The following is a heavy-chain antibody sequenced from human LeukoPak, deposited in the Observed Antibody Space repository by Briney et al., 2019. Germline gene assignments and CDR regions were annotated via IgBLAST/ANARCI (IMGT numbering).Heavy chain of an antibody. D-gene: IGHD3-22*01. CDR3: ARDPTYDSSRNWFDP. J-gene: IGHJ5*02. Sequence: ASVKVSCKASGYTFTSYYMHWVRQAPGQGLEWMGIINPSGGSTSYAQKFQGRVTMTRDTSISTAYMELSRLRSDDTAVYYCARDPTYDSSRNWFDPWGQGTLVTVSS. CDR1: GYTFTSYY. CDR2: INPSGGST. V-gene: IGHV1-46*01.